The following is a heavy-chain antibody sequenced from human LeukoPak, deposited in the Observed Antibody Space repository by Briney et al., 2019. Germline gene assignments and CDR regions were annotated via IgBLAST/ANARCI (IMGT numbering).Heavy chain of an antibody. J-gene: IGHJ4*02. Sequence: GGSLRLSCAASGFTFSSYAMTWVRQAPGKGLEWVSSITGGGDTTYYADSVRGRFTLSRDNSKNTLSLQTNSLRAEDTAVYYCAKQRSEVVVAATNYWGQGTLVTVSS. CDR2: ITGGGDTT. D-gene: IGHD2-15*01. V-gene: IGHV3-23*01. CDR3: AKQRSEVVVAATNY. CDR1: GFTFSSYA.